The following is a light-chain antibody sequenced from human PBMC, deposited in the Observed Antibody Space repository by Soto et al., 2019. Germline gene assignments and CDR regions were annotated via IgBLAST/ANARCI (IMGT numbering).Light chain of an antibody. Sequence: QSALTQPAAVSGSPGQSITISCTGTSSDIGTYHYVSWYQQHPGKAPKLIIYEVNNRPSGISNRFSGSKSDNTASLTISGLQAEEEGDYSCISYTTRTRTPYLFGSGTKVTV. CDR1: SSDIGTYHY. J-gene: IGLJ1*01. V-gene: IGLV2-14*01. CDR3: ISYTTRTRTPYL. CDR2: EVN.